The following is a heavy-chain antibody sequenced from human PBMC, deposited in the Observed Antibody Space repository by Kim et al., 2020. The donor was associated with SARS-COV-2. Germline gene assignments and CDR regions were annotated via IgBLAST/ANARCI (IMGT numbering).Heavy chain of an antibody. CDR2: IYYSGST. CDR1: GGSISSYY. V-gene: IGHV4-59*12. Sequence: SETLSLTCTVSGGSISSYYWSWIRQPPGKGLEWIGYIYYSGSTNYNPSLKSRVTISVDTSKNQFSLKLSSVTAADTAVYYCARRYDFWSGYYTDWGQGTLVTVSS. D-gene: IGHD3-3*01. CDR3: ARRYDFWSGYYTD. J-gene: IGHJ4*02.